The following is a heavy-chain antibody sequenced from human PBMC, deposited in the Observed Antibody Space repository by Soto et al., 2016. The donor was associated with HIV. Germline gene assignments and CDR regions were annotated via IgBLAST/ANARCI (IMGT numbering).Heavy chain of an antibody. J-gene: IGHJ3*01. D-gene: IGHD3-9*01. V-gene: IGHV1-2*02. CDR2: INPKSGGT. CDR1: GYTFTAYY. Sequence: QVQLLQSGAEVKKPGASVKVSCKASGYTFTAYYMHWVRRAPGQGLEWMGWINPKSGGTNYAQKFQDRITMTRDTSISTAYMELSRLKSDDTAMYFCASLGPFYDVLTGYQHGLHGFDFWGQGTMVTVSS. CDR3: ASLGPFYDVLTGYQHGLHGFDF.